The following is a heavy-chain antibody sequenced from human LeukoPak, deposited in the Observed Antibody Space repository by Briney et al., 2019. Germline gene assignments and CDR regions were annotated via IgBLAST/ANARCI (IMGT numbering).Heavy chain of an antibody. CDR2: IYYSGST. Sequence: PSETLSLTCTVSGGSISSGGYYRSWIRQHPGKGLEWIGYIYYSGSTYYNPSLKSRVTISVDTSKNQFSLKLSSVTAADTAVYYCARVDLSDYYGSGSYFFDYWGQGTLVTVSS. J-gene: IGHJ4*02. CDR3: ARVDLSDYYGSGSYFFDY. CDR1: GGSISSGGYY. V-gene: IGHV4-31*03. D-gene: IGHD3-10*01.